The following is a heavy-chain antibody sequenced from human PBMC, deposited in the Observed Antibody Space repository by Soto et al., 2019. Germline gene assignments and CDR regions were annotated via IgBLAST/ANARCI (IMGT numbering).Heavy chain of an antibody. J-gene: IGHJ4*02. CDR3: AREPSTVTTLSYFHY. CDR1: GFTFSSYG. Sequence: GGSLRLSCTASGFTFSSYGMHWVRQGPGKGLEWVAVILYDGSNQHYAHSVKGRFTISRDNSKNTVYLEMNSLRAEDTAVYYCAREPSTVTTLSYFHYWGRGTLVPVSS. D-gene: IGHD4-17*01. V-gene: IGHV3-30*03. CDR2: ILYDGSNQ.